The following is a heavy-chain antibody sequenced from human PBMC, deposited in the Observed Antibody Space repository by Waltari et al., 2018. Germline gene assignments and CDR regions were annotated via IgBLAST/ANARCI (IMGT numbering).Heavy chain of an antibody. CDR1: GDFLSDAH. D-gene: IGHD3-22*01. CDR3: ARLPTKYYDSTGWGFFDQ. Sequence: HVQLQESGPGLVKPSETLSLTCTVSGDFLSDAHWTWIRQAPGKGLEWIAYLRNTGGTKCTPSLRSRVTISADTSKKQFSLRLTSVTAADTAVYYCARLPTKYYDSTGWGFFDQWGQGILVTVSP. V-gene: IGHV4-59*08. J-gene: IGHJ4*02. CDR2: LRNTGGT.